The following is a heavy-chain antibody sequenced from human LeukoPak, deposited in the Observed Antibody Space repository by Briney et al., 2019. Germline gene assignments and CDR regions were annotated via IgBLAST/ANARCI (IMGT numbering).Heavy chain of an antibody. V-gene: IGHV4-39*02. D-gene: IGHD4-23*01. J-gene: IGHJ4*02. Sequence: PSETLSLTCTVSGGSISSSGCYWGWIRQPPGKGLEWIGSIYYSGNTYYNPSLKSRVTISVDTSKNQFSLRLSSVTAADTAVYYCARDPNDYGGFDYWGQGTLVTVSS. CDR1: GGSISSSGCY. CDR3: ARDPNDYGGFDY. CDR2: IYYSGNT.